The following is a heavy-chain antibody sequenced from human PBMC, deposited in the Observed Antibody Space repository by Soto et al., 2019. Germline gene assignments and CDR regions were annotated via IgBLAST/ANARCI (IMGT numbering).Heavy chain of an antibody. J-gene: IGHJ3*02. Sequence: QVQLVQSGAEVKKPGSSVKVSCKASGGTFSKYAITWVRQAPGQGLEGMGGIIPIYGKTNFAQKIQGRVTISAEESTSTAYMELSSLRSDDTAVYYCARALPLGDLFLFFDIWCQGTMVTVSS. CDR2: IIPIYGKT. D-gene: IGHD3-16*01. V-gene: IGHV1-69*01. CDR3: ARALPLGDLFLFFDI. CDR1: GGTFSKYA.